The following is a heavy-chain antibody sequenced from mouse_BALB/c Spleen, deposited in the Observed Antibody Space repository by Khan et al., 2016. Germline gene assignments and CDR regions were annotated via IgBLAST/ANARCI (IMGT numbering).Heavy chain of an antibody. CDR1: GVDFSRYW. D-gene: IGHD2-14*01. V-gene: IGHV4-1*02. J-gene: IGHJ2*01. CDR3: ARGTSVPGSLDY. Sequence: EVKLLESGGGLVQPGGSLKLSCAASGVDFSRYWLSWVRQAPGKGLEWIGEINPDGCTNTYAPSLKDKFIISRDNAKNTPYLQMTKVSSEDTALYYCARGTSVPGSLDYWGQGTTLTVSS. CDR2: INPDGCTN.